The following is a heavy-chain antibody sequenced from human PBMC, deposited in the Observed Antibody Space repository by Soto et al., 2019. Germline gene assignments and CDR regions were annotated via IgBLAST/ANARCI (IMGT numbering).Heavy chain of an antibody. CDR2: ISAYNGKT. CDR3: ARGGDVNYCHGRDV. CDR1: GYTFTSYG. D-gene: IGHD5-12*01. J-gene: IGHJ6*02. V-gene: IGHV1-18*01. Sequence: QVQLVQSGGEVKKPGASVKLSCTASGYTFTSYGISWVRQAPGQGLEWMGWISAYNGKTNYAQKVQGRGTMXTXTXXRAADMDQRSLRSDDTAVYYCARGGDVNYCHGRDVWGQGTTVTVSS.